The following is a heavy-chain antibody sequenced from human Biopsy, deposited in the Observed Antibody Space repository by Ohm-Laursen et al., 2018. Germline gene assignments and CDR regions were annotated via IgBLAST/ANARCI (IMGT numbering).Heavy chain of an antibody. Sequence: SHTLSFTCAVSGGSISSGGSYWRWIRQGPGRGPERSGYIFNSANTYYNPSLKNLITISGDTSKNQFTLKLNSVTAADAAVYYCARGDYFDSNGYFWFDPWGQGTLVTVSS. D-gene: IGHD3-22*01. CDR3: ARGDYFDSNGYFWFDP. V-gene: IGHV4-31*01. J-gene: IGHJ5*02. CDR1: GGSISSGGSY. CDR2: IFNSANT.